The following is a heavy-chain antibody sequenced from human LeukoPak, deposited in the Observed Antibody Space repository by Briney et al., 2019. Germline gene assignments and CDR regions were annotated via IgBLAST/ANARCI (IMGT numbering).Heavy chain of an antibody. CDR3: AKDVLDHYYNWFDP. CDR1: GFTFSSYA. J-gene: IGHJ5*02. CDR2: ISGNGGST. D-gene: IGHD3-3*01. Sequence: GGSLRLSCAASGFTFSSYAMSWVRQAPGKGLEWVSTISGNGGSTFYADSVKGRFTISRDNSKNTLYLQMNSLRAEDTAVYYCAKDVLDHYYNWFDPWGQGTLVTVSS. V-gene: IGHV3-23*01.